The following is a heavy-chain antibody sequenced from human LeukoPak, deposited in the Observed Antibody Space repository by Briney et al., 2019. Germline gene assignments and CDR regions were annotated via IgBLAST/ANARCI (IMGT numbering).Heavy chain of an antibody. CDR3: ARGKRWLVLAGVNWFDP. J-gene: IGHJ5*02. CDR1: GGSFSGYY. V-gene: IGHV4-34*01. CDR2: INHSGST. Sequence: SETLSLTCAVYGGSFSGYYWGWIRQPPGKGLEWVGEINHSGSTNYNPSLKSRVTISVDTSKNQFSLKLSSVTAADTAVYYCARGKRWLVLAGVNWFDPWGQGTLVTVSS. D-gene: IGHD6-19*01.